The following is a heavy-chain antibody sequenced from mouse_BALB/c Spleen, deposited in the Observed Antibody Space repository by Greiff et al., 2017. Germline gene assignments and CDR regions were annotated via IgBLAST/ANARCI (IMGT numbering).Heavy chain of an antibody. D-gene: IGHD1-1*01. CDR3: ARGNYGSSYGYFDV. Sequence: EVKLQESGPSLVKPSQTLSLTCSVTGDSITSGYWNWIRKFPGNKLEYMGYISYSGSTYYNPSLKSRISITRDTSKNQYYLQLNSVTTEDTATYYCARGNYGSSYGYFDVWGAGTTVTVSS. J-gene: IGHJ1*01. CDR2: ISYSGST. CDR1: GDSITSGY. V-gene: IGHV3-8*02.